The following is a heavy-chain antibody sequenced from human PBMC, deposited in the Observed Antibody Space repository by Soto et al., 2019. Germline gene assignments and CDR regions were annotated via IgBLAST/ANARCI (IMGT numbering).Heavy chain of an antibody. CDR3: ASALWFGALSDPAQDYYYRMDV. Sequence: SQTLSLTCAISGDSVSSNSAAWNWIRQSRSRVLDWLGRTYYRSKWYNCYAVSVKSRITINPDTSKNQFSLQLHSLTRESPAVYYCASALWFGALSDPAQDYYYRMDVWGEGTTVTVSS. CDR2: TYYRSKWYN. CDR1: GDSVSSNSAA. D-gene: IGHD3-10*01. V-gene: IGHV6-1*01. J-gene: IGHJ6*04.